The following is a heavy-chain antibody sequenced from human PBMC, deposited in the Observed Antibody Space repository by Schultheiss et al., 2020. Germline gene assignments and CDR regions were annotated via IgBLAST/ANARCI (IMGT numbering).Heavy chain of an antibody. Sequence: GGSLRLSCAASGFTFSSYAMHWVRQAPGKGLEWVAVISYDGSNKYYADSVKGRFTISRDNSKNTLYLQMNSLRAEDTAVYYCARENGSGSSYMDVWGKGTTVTGSS. V-gene: IGHV3-30-3*01. J-gene: IGHJ6*03. CDR2: ISYDGSNK. CDR1: GFTFSSYA. D-gene: IGHD3-10*01. CDR3: ARENGSGSSYMDV.